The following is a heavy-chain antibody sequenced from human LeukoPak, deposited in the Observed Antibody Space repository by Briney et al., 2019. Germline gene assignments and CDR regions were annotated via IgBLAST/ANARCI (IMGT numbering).Heavy chain of an antibody. V-gene: IGHV1-3*01. CDR1: GYTFISYA. Sequence: ASVKVSCKASGYTFISYAMHWVRQAPGQGPEWMGWINAGNGNPKYSQKFQGRVTITRDTSASAAYMELSSLKSEDTAIYYCARDQAYSNYWFDPWGQGTLVTVSS. CDR3: ARDQAYSNYWFDP. CDR2: INAGNGNP. D-gene: IGHD4-11*01. J-gene: IGHJ5*02.